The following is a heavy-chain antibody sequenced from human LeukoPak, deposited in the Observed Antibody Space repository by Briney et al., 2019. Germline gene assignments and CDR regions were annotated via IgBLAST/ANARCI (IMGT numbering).Heavy chain of an antibody. V-gene: IGHV4-39*01. Sequence: PSETLSLTCTVSGGSISSDAYYWAWVRQPPGKGLEWIGIVYYTGSTYYNPSLKSRLIMFVDTSKNQFSLKLSSVTAADTAVYYCATIETDNSGYHWFDPWGLGTLVTVSS. CDR2: VYYTGST. CDR3: ATIETDNSGYHWFDP. J-gene: IGHJ5*02. CDR1: GGSISSDAYY. D-gene: IGHD3-22*01.